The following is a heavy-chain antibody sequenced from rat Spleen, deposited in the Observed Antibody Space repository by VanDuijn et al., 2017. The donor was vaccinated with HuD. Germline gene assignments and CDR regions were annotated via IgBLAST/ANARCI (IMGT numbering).Heavy chain of an antibody. V-gene: IGHV5-46*01. CDR3: AGQYYGYTD. J-gene: IGHJ3*01. CDR1: GFTFTSFP. Sequence: EVQLVESGGGLVQPGGSMKLSCVISGFTFTSFPVAWVRQAPAKGLEWVATISASGGSTYYSDSVKGRFTISRDNAKSTLYLQMDSLRSEDTASYFWAGQYYGYTDWGQGTLVTVSS. D-gene: IGHD1-6*01. CDR2: ISASGGST.